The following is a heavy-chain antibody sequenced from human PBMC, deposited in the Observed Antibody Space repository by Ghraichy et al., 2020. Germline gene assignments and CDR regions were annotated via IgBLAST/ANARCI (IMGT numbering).Heavy chain of an antibody. D-gene: IGHD3-22*01. Sequence: SETLSLTCTVSGGSISSGGYYWSWIRQHPGKGLEWIGYIYYSGSTYYNPSLKSRVTISVDTSKNQFSLKLSSVTAADTAVYYCAREYYYDSSGYYGEGAFDIWGQGTMVTVSS. J-gene: IGHJ3*02. CDR2: IYYSGST. V-gene: IGHV4-31*03. CDR3: AREYYYDSSGYYGEGAFDI. CDR1: GGSISSGGYY.